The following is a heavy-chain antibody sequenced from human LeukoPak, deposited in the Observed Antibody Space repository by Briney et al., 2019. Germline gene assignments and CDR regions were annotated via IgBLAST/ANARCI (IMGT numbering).Heavy chain of an antibody. CDR1: GGSISSGDYY. V-gene: IGHV4-30-4*08. CDR2: IYYSGST. J-gene: IGHJ6*03. D-gene: IGHD3-10*01. CDR3: ARVRWFGELTYYYYYMDA. Sequence: SQTLSLTCTVSGGSISSGDYYWSWIRQPPGTGLEWIGYIYYSGSTYYNPSLKSRVTISVDTSKNQFSLKLSSVTAADTAVYYCARVRWFGELTYYYYYMDAWGKGTTVTVSS.